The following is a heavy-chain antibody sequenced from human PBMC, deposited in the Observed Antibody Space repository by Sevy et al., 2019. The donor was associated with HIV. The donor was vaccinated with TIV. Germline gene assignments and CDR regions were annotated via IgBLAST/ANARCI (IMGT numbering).Heavy chain of an antibody. V-gene: IGHV4-61*01. Sequence: SETLSLTCTLSGGSVSSSSYFWSWIRQPPGKGLESIGYIYYSGSTNYNPSLKSRVTISVDTSKNQFSLKLISVTAADTAVYYCARVGGLTDYGMDVWGQGTTVTVSS. CDR3: ARVGGLTDYGMDV. CDR2: IYYSGST. CDR1: GGSVSSSSYF. D-gene: IGHD1-26*01. J-gene: IGHJ6*02.